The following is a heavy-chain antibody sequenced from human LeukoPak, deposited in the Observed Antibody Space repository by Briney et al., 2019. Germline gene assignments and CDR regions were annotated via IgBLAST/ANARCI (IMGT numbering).Heavy chain of an antibody. CDR1: GGFIRSSSYY. V-gene: IGHV4-39*01. CDR3: ARRRYYDSTGYLG. J-gene: IGHJ1*01. CDR2: IYYSGSS. Sequence: SETLSLTCSVSGGFIRSSSYYWGWIRQPPGKGLEWIGDIYYSGSSYYDPSLKSRVAISIDTSKNQFSLRLSPVTAADSATYYCARRRYYDSTGYLGWGQGTLVTVSS. D-gene: IGHD3-22*01.